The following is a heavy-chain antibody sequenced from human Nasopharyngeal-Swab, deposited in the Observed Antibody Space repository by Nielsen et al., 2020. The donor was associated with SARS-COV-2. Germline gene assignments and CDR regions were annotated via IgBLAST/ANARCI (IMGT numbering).Heavy chain of an antibody. D-gene: IGHD4-17*01. V-gene: IGHV4-59*08. CDR2: IYYSGST. Sequence: SETLSLTCSLSGRSISNYHWNWIRQRPGKVLEWIGYIYYSGSTNYNPSLKSRATISVDTSKNQFSLKLSSVTAADTAVYYCARRGEGYGDYLDYWGQGTLVTVSS. CDR3: ARRGEGYGDYLDY. J-gene: IGHJ4*02. CDR1: GRSISNYH.